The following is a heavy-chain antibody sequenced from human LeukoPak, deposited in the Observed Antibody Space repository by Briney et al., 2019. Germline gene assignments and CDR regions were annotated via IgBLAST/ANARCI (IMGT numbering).Heavy chain of an antibody. Sequence: PGGSLRLSCAASGFTFSSYSMNWVRQAPGKGLEWVSSISSSSSYIYYADSVKGRFTISRDNAKNSLYLQMNSLRAEDTAVYYCAREQDTYYYDSSGHDAFDIWSQGTMVTVSS. CDR1: GFTFSSYS. CDR3: AREQDTYYYDSSGHDAFDI. D-gene: IGHD3-22*01. CDR2: ISSSSSYI. J-gene: IGHJ3*02. V-gene: IGHV3-21*01.